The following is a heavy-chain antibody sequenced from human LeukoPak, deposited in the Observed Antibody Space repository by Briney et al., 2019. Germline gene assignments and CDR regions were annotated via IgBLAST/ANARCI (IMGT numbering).Heavy chain of an antibody. V-gene: IGHV4-34*01. Sequence: SETLSLTCAVYGGSFSGYYWSWIRQPPGKGLEWIGEINHSGSTNYNPSLKSRVTISVDTSKNQFSLKLSSVTAADTAVYYCVFGRGYSYGYGNCWGQGTLVTVSS. CDR3: VFGRGYSYGYGNC. J-gene: IGHJ4*02. D-gene: IGHD5-18*01. CDR2: INHSGST. CDR1: GGSFSGYY.